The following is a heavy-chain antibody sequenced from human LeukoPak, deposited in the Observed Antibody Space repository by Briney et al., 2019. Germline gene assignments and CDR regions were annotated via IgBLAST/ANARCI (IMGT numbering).Heavy chain of an antibody. Sequence: PSETLSLXCAVYGGSYSGYYWSWIRQPPGKGLEWIGEINHSGSTNYNPSLKSRVTISVDTSKNQFSLKLSSVTAADTAVYYCAKRYSSSRGYYMDVWGKGTTVTVSS. CDR2: INHSGST. J-gene: IGHJ6*03. CDR1: GGSYSGYY. D-gene: IGHD6-6*01. CDR3: AKRYSSSRGYYMDV. V-gene: IGHV4-34*01.